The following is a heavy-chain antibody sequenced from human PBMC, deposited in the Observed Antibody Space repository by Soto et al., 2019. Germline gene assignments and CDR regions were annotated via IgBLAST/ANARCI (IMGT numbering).Heavy chain of an antibody. D-gene: IGHD2-15*01. V-gene: IGHV4-39*01. Sequence: ETLSLTCSVSGYSVTSSDYYWAWIRQPPGKGLEWIGSMFYSGLTYYNPSLKSRVTLSVDTSKNQFSVRLNSVTAADTAVYYCAPLSVSLSGPYGIHVWGQGTTVTVSS. CDR2: MFYSGLT. CDR3: APLSVSLSGPYGIHV. CDR1: GYSVTSSDYY. J-gene: IGHJ6*02.